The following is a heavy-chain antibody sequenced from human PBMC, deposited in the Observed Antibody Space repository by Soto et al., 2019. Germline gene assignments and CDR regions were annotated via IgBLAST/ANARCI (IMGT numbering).Heavy chain of an antibody. CDR1: GGSVSSSNW. J-gene: IGHJ4*02. CDR3: ARGGGRGGVSPFFAY. D-gene: IGHD2-8*01. V-gene: IGHV4-4*02. Sequence: SETLSLTCAVSGGSVSSSNWWSWVRQPPGKGLEWIGYIYYSGRTNYNPSLKSRVTISIETSSYRFSLRLKSVTATDTAVYYCARGGGRGGVSPFFAYWGQGAWVTVS. CDR2: IYYSGRT.